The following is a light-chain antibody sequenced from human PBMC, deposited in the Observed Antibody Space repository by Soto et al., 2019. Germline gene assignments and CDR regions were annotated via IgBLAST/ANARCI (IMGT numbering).Light chain of an antibody. J-gene: IGKJ1*01. Sequence: EIVMTQSPATLSVSPGERATLSCRASQSVSSKLAWYQQKPGQAPRLLIYRASTRATDIPARFSGSGSGTEFTLTISSLQSEDFAVYYCHQYNIWPPATFGQGTRVEIK. CDR3: HQYNIWPPAT. V-gene: IGKV3-15*01. CDR1: QSVSSK. CDR2: RAS.